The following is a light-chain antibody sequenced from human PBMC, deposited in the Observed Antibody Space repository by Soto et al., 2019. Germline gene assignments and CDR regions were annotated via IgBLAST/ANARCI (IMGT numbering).Light chain of an antibody. V-gene: IGLV2-14*01. CDR3: SSYTNSATLGV. CDR1: SSDVGGYNL. J-gene: IGLJ1*01. Sequence: QSVLTQPPSASGSPGQSVAISCTGTSSDVGGYNLVSWFQHHPGKAPKLVIYEVTHRPSGISNRFSGSKSGNTASLTISGLQAEDEASYYCSSYTNSATLGVFGTGTKLTVL. CDR2: EVT.